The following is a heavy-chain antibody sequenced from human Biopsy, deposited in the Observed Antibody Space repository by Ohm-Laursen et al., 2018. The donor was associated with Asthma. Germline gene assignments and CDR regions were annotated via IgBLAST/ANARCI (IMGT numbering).Heavy chain of an antibody. Sequence: SLRLSCAASGFTFRSYAMHWVRQAPGKGLEWVAVGGSYYDGGLKYYADSVNGRFTVSRDDSKNTLYLQMNSLRPDDTAVHYCAREGMEWYLPGFDFRGQGTLVTVSS. CDR1: GFTFRSYA. J-gene: IGHJ4*02. CDR2: GGSYYDGGLK. V-gene: IGHV3-30-3*01. CDR3: AREGMEWYLPGFDF. D-gene: IGHD3-3*01.